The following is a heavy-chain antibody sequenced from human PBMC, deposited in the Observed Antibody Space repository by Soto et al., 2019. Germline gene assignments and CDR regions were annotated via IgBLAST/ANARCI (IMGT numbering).Heavy chain of an antibody. J-gene: IGHJ5*02. D-gene: IGHD2-2*01. Sequence: ASVKVSCKASGYTFTSYDINWVRQATGQGLEWMGWMNPNSGNTGYAQKLQGRVTMTRNTSISTAYMELSSLRSEDTAVYYCARADCSSTSCYDWFDPWGQGTLVTVSS. V-gene: IGHV1-8*01. CDR3: ARADCSSTSCYDWFDP. CDR1: GYTFTSYD. CDR2: MNPNSGNT.